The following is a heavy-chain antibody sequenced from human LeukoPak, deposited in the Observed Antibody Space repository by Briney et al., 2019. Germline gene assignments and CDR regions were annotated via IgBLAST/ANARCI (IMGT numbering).Heavy chain of an antibody. J-gene: IGHJ4*02. V-gene: IGHV4-34*01. D-gene: IGHD6-13*01. CDR2: INHSGST. CDR3: ARGRGYSSHFDY. Sequence: SETLSPTCAVYGGSFSGYYWSWIRQPPGKGLEWIGEINHSGSTNYNPSLKSRVTISVDTSKNQFSLKLSSVTAADTAVYYCARGRGYSSHFDYWGQGTLVTVSS. CDR1: GGSFSGYY.